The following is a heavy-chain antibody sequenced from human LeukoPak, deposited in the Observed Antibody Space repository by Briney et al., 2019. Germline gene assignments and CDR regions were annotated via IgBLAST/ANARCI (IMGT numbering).Heavy chain of an antibody. Sequence: SVKVSCKASGGTFSSYAISWVRQAPGQGLEWMGGIIPIFGTANYAQKFQGRVTITTDESTSTAYMELSSLRSEDTAVYYCARDTPDGSGWPIVSRYYYYMDVWGKGTTVTVSS. CDR2: IIPIFGTA. CDR1: GGTFSSYA. J-gene: IGHJ6*03. CDR3: ARDTPDGSGWPIVSRYYYYMDV. V-gene: IGHV1-69*05. D-gene: IGHD6-19*01.